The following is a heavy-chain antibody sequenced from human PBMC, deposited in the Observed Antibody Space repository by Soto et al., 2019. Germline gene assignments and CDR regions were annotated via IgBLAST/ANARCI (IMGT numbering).Heavy chain of an antibody. CDR1: GFSFSGFA. Sequence: EVQLLESGGGLVQPRGSLRLSCVASGFSFSGFAMSWVRQASGKGLVWVSSITGTGVSIYYADSVRGRFTISRDNSKNTLYLQMSSLIAEDTARYYCAKNSIPYSSSYDLDYWGRGALVTVSS. CDR2: ITGTGVSI. D-gene: IGHD6-6*01. V-gene: IGHV3-23*01. J-gene: IGHJ4*02. CDR3: AKNSIPYSSSYDLDY.